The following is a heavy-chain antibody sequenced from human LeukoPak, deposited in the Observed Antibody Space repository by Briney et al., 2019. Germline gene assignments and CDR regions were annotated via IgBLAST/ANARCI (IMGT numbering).Heavy chain of an antibody. CDR2: IWYDGSNK. V-gene: IGHV3-33*06. J-gene: IGHJ4*02. CDR3: AKDLPLGYCSGGSCY. CDR1: GFTFSSYG. Sequence: GGSLRLSCAASGFTFSSYGMHWVRQAPGKGLEWVAVIWYDGSNKYYADSVKGRFTISRDNSKNTLYLQMNSLRAEDTAVYYCAKDLPLGYCSGGSCYWGQGTLVTVSS. D-gene: IGHD2-15*01.